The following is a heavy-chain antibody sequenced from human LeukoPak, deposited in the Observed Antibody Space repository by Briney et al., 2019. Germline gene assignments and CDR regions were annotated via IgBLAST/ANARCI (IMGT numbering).Heavy chain of an antibody. D-gene: IGHD3-16*01. Sequence: KPSETLSLTCTVSGDSISSSWWAWIRQPPGKGLEWIGYFHNSGTSSYNPSLKSRVTISLDTSINQFSLKMTSVTAADTAFYYCARDSRGGGPDFDYWGQGILVTVSS. V-gene: IGHV4-59*01. CDR1: GDSISSSW. CDR2: FHNSGTS. CDR3: ARDSRGGGPDFDY. J-gene: IGHJ4*02.